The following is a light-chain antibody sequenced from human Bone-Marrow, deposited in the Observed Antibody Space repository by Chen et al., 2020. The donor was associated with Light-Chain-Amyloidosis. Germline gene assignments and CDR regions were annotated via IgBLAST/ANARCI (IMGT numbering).Light chain of an antibody. CDR2: DDS. V-gene: IGLV3-21*02. CDR1: NIGSTS. CDR3: QVWDRSSDRPV. Sequence: SYMLTQPSSVSVAPGQTAPIACGGNNIGSTSVHWYQQTPGQAPLLVVYDDSDRASGIPERLSGSNSGKTATLTISRVEAGDEADYYCQVWDRSSDRPVFGGGTKLTVL. J-gene: IGLJ3*02.